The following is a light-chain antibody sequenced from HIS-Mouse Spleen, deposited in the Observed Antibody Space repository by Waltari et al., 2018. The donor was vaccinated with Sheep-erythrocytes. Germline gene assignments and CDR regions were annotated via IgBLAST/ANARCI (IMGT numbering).Light chain of an antibody. CDR2: WAS. CDR1: QSVLYSSNNKNY. CDR3: QQYYSTLT. V-gene: IGKV4-1*01. J-gene: IGKJ4*01. Sequence: DIVMTQSPDSLAVSLGERATINYKSSQSVLYSSNNKNYLAWYQQKPGQPPKLLIYWASTREAGVTDRFSGSGSGTDFTLTISSLQAEDVAVYYCQQYYSTLTFGGGTKVEIK.